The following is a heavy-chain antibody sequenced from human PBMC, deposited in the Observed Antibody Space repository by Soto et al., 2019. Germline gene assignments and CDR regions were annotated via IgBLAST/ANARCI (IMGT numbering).Heavy chain of an antibody. Sequence: ASVKVSCKASGYTFTSYYMHWVRQAPGQGLEWMGIINPSGGSTSYAQKFQGRVTMTRDTSTSTAYMELSSLRSEDTAVYYCARGSGYGDYVGPFAYWGQGTLVTVSS. CDR1: GYTFTSYY. J-gene: IGHJ4*02. CDR3: ARGSGYGDYVGPFAY. CDR2: INPSGGST. D-gene: IGHD4-17*01. V-gene: IGHV1-46*01.